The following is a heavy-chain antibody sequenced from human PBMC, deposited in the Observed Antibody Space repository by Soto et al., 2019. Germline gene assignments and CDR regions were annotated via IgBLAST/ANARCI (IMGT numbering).Heavy chain of an antibody. Sequence: AGGSLRLSCAASGFTFSDYYMSWIRQAPGKGLEWVSYISSSSSYTNYADSVKGRFTISRDNAKNSLYLQMNSLRAEDTAVYYCARDRRSNGVDYWGQGTLVTVSS. D-gene: IGHD7-27*01. CDR1: GFTFSDYY. V-gene: IGHV3-11*06. CDR2: ISSSSSYT. J-gene: IGHJ4*02. CDR3: ARDRRSNGVDY.